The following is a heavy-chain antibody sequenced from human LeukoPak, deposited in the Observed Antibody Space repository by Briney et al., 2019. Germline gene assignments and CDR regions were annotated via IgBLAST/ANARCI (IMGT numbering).Heavy chain of an antibody. CDR3: TKGGSSSWWFFDY. J-gene: IGHJ4*02. CDR2: ISWNGGSI. V-gene: IGHV3-43*01. Sequence: GGSLRLSCAASGFTFDDYTMHWVRQPPGKGLEWVSLISWNGGSIHYADSVKGRFTVSRDNSKDSLYLHMNSLTTEDTALYYCTKGGSSSWWFFDYWGQGTLVTVPS. CDR1: GFTFDDYT. D-gene: IGHD6-13*01.